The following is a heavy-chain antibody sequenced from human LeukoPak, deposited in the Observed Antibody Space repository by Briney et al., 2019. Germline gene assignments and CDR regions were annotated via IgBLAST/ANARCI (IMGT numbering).Heavy chain of an antibody. CDR3: ASSDIPVVPDNNWFDP. CDR1: GFTFSSYS. CDR2: ISSSSSYI. V-gene: IGHV3-21*01. Sequence: SGGSLRLSGAASGFTFSSYSMNWVRQAPGKGLEWVSSISSSSSYIYYADSVKGRFTISRDNAKNSLYLQMNSLRAEDTAVYYCASSDIPVVPDNNWFDPWGQGTLVTVSS. D-gene: IGHD2-2*01. J-gene: IGHJ5*02.